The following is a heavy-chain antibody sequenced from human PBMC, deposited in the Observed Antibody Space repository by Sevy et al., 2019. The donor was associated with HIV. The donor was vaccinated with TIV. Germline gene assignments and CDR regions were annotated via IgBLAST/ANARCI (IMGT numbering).Heavy chain of an antibody. J-gene: IGHJ4*02. CDR3: ARLLWDVVVVPGTTPGQYFDY. CDR2: INPDGSEK. V-gene: IGHV3-7*01. D-gene: IGHD2-2*01. Sequence: GTLRLSCVASGFTFNTYWMTWVRQAPGKGLEWVANINPDGSEKDYVDSLKGRFTVSRDNAETSLYLHMNSLRVEDTAVYFCARLLWDVVVVPGTTPGQYFDYWGQGTLVTVSS. CDR1: GFTFNTYW.